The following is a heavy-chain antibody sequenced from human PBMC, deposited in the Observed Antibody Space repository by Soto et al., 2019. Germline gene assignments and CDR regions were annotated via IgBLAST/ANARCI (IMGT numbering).Heavy chain of an antibody. D-gene: IGHD3-9*01. Sequence: GGSLRLSCAASGFTFSSYAMSWVRQAPGKGLEWVSAISGSGGSTYYADSVKGRFTISRDNSKNTLYLQMNSLRAEDTAVYYCAKDSYFVWLLYLGSDYWGQGTLVTVSS. CDR3: AKDSYFVWLLYLGSDY. V-gene: IGHV3-23*01. J-gene: IGHJ4*02. CDR2: ISGSGGST. CDR1: GFTFSSYA.